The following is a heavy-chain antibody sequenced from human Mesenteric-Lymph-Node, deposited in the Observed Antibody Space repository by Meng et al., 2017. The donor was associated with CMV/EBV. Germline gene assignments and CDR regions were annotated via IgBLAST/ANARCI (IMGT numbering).Heavy chain of an antibody. CDR2: ISASGGST. CDR3: AKDRSDPYVLLWFGAFDP. V-gene: IGHV3-23*01. D-gene: IGHD3-10*01. J-gene: IGHJ5*02. CDR1: GFTFSNYA. Sequence: GESLKISCAASGFTFSNYAVSWVRQVPGKGLDWVSTISASGGSTYYADSVKGRFTISRDNSKNTVYLQMSSLRTEDTALYYCAKDRSDPYVLLWFGAFDPWGQGTLVTVSS.